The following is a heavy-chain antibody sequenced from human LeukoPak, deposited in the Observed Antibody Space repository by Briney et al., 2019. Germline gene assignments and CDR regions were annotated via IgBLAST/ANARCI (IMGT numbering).Heavy chain of an antibody. CDR3: ARSLRGQPHFDY. Sequence: SETLSLTCTVSGGSISSYYWSWIRQPPGKGLEWIGYIYYSGSTNYNPSLKSRVTISVDTSKNQFSLKLSSVTAADTAVYYCARSLRGQPHFDYWGQGTLVTVSS. V-gene: IGHV4-59*01. CDR2: IYYSGST. D-gene: IGHD3-16*01. J-gene: IGHJ4*02. CDR1: GGSISSYY.